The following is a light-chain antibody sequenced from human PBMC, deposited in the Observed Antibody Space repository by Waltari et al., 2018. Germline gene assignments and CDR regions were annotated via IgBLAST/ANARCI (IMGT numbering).Light chain of an antibody. CDR3: AAWDDTLSHWV. J-gene: IGLJ3*02. V-gene: IGLV1-47*01. Sequence: QSVLTQPPSASATPGQRVTISCSGSSSNIGDNYVYWYQHLPGTAPKLLIFSNTQRPSGVRDRFSGSKSGTSASLAISGLRSEDEGDYYCAAWDDTLSHWVFGGGTKLTVL. CDR2: SNT. CDR1: SSNIGDNY.